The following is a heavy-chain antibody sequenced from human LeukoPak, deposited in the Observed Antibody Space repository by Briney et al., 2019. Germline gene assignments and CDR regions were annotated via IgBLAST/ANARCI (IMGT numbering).Heavy chain of an antibody. J-gene: IGHJ4*02. CDR2: MYLSGTT. Sequence: SETLSLTCTVSGDSINSLDLWSWVRQPPGKGLEWIGEMYLSGTTYSNPSVKSRVTISIDKSKNQFFLNLSSVTAADTAVYYCAGLVGRYSSGLYYYYFDYWGQGTLVTVSS. CDR3: AGLVGRYSSGLYYYYFDY. CDR1: GDSINSLDL. D-gene: IGHD3-22*01. V-gene: IGHV4-4*02.